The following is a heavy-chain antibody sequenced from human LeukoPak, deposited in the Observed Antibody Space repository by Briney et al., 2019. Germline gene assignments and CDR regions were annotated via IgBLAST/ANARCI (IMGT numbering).Heavy chain of an antibody. CDR1: GFTFSSYA. V-gene: IGHV3-30-3*01. J-gene: IGHJ4*02. CDR2: ISYDGSNK. CDR3: ARDYSHWDSSGYSPNY. D-gene: IGHD3-22*01. Sequence: TGGSPRLSCAASGFTFSSYAMHWVRQAPGKGLEWVAVISYDGSNKYYADSVKGRFTISRDNSKNTLYLQMNSLRAEDTAVYYCARDYSHWDSSGYSPNYWGQGTLVTVSS.